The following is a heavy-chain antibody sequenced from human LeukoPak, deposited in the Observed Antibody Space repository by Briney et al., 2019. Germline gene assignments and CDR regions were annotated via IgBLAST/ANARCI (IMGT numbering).Heavy chain of an antibody. J-gene: IGHJ4*02. CDR1: GFTFSDHY. Sequence: PGGSLRLSCAASGFTFSDHYMDWVRQAPGKGLEWVGRTRNKANSYTTEYAASVKGRFTISRDDSKNSLYPQMNSLKTEDTAVYYCARRSGSYYFDYWGQGTLVTVSS. D-gene: IGHD1-26*01. CDR3: ARRSGSYYFDY. V-gene: IGHV3-72*01. CDR2: TRNKANSYTT.